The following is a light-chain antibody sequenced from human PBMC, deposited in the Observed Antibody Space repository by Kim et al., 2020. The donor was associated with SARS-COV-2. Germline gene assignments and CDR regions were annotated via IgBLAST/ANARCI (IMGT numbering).Light chain of an antibody. CDR3: QVWDSSSDHWV. J-gene: IGLJ3*02. CDR2: YDS. CDR1: NIGSKS. Sequence: APGKTDSITCGGNNIGSKSVHWYQQKTGQAPVLVIYYDSDRPSGIPERFSGSNSGNTATLTISRVEAGDEADYYCQVWDSSSDHWVFGGGTQLTVL. V-gene: IGLV3-21*04.